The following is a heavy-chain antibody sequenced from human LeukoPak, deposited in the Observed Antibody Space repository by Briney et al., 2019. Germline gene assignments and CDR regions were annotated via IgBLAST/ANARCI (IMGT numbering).Heavy chain of an antibody. CDR2: IYYSGST. CDR3: ASLSGYSYGYFDY. Sequence: SETQSLTCTVSGGSISSSSYYWGWIRQPPGKGLEWIGSIYYSGSTYYNPSLKSRVTISVDTSKNQFSLKLSSVTAADTAVYYCASLSGYSYGYFDYWGQGTLVTVSS. J-gene: IGHJ4*02. D-gene: IGHD5-18*01. CDR1: GGSISSSSYY. V-gene: IGHV4-39*01.